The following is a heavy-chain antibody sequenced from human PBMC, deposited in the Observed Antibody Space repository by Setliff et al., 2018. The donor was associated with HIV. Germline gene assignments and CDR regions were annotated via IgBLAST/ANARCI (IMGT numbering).Heavy chain of an antibody. D-gene: IGHD2-2*01. V-gene: IGHV1-18*01. CDR1: GYTFTSYG. CDR2: ISAYNGHT. Sequence: ASVKVSCKASGYTFTSYGISWVRQAPGQGLEWMGWISAYNGHTNYAQKFQGRVTMTTDTSTSTAYTELRSLRSDDTAVYYCARDVPTYCSSINCYDTMNQNWFDPWGQGTLGHRLL. CDR3: ARDVPTYCSSINCYDTMNQNWFDP. J-gene: IGHJ5*02.